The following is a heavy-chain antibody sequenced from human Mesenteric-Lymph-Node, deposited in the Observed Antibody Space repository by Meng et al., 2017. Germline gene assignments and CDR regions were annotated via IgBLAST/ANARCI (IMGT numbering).Heavy chain of an antibody. Sequence: GESLKISCAASGFTFSSYSMNWVRQAPGKGLEWVSSISSSSSYIYYADSVKGRFTISRDNAKNSLYLQMNSLRAEDTALYYCTREDKQGSGWPNYYYYGMDVWGQGTTVTVSS. CDR1: GFTFSSYS. CDR2: ISSSSSYI. CDR3: TREDKQGSGWPNYYYYGMDV. D-gene: IGHD6-19*01. V-gene: IGHV3-21*04. J-gene: IGHJ6*02.